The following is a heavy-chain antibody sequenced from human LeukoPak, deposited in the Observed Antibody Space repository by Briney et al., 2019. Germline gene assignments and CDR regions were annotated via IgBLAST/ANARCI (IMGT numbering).Heavy chain of an antibody. D-gene: IGHD4-17*01. V-gene: IGHV3-53*01. CDR1: GFTVSSNY. J-gene: IGHJ3*02. CDR3: ARGPVTKFEI. Sequence: PGGSLRLSCAASGFTVSSNYMSWVCQAPGKGLEWVSVIYSGGTTYYADSVKGRFTISRDNSNNTLYLQMNSLRAEDTAVYYCARGPVTKFEIWGQGTILTVSS. CDR2: IYSGGTT.